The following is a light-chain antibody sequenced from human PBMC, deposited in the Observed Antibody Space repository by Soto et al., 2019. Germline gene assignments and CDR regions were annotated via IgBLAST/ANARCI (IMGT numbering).Light chain of an antibody. J-gene: IGLJ1*01. CDR1: SSDVGSYNY. CDR3: ISFTTSNPYF. V-gene: IGLV2-14*01. Sequence: QSVLTQPASVSGSPGQSITISCTGTSSDVGSYNYVSWYQQHPSKAPKLMIHDVSNRPSGVSNRFSGSKSGNTASLTISGLLGEDGADYYCISFTTSNPYFFGTGTKLPVL. CDR2: DVS.